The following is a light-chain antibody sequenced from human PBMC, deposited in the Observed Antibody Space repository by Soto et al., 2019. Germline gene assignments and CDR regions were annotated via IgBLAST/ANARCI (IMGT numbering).Light chain of an antibody. CDR3: QQRSNWPPEIT. Sequence: EIVLTQSPGTLSLFPGERATLSCRASQSVSSNYLAWYQQKPGQAPRLLIYDASNRATGIPARFSGSGSGTDFTLTISSLEPEDFAVYYCQQRSNWPPEITFGQGTRLEIK. J-gene: IGKJ5*01. CDR1: QSVSSNY. CDR2: DAS. V-gene: IGKV3-11*01.